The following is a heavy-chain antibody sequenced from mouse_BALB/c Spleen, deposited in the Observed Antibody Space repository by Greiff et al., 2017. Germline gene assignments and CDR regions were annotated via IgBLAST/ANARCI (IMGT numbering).Heavy chain of an antibody. D-gene: IGHD2-1*01. CDR1: GYSITSDYA. CDR3: ARVDGNYAMDY. CDR2: ISYSGST. Sequence: VQLKESGPGLVKPSQSLSLTCTVTGYSITSDYAWNWIRQFPGNKLEWMGYISYSGSTSYNPSLKSRISITRDTSKNQFFLQLNSVTTEDTATYYCARVDGNYAMDYWGQGTSVTVSS. V-gene: IGHV3-2*02. J-gene: IGHJ4*01.